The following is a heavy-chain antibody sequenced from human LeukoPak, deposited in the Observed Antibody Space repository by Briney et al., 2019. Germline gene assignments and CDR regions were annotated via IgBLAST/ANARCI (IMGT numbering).Heavy chain of an antibody. D-gene: IGHD3-22*01. CDR3: ARDLSPPEITMIGMDV. V-gene: IGHV3-33*08. CDR2: IWYDGSNK. Sequence: HPGGSLRLSCAASGFTFSSYAMHWVRQAPGKGLEWVAVIWYDGSNKYYADSVKGRFTISRDNSKNTLYLQMNSLRAEDTAVYYCARDLSPPEITMIGMDVWGQGTTVTVSS. CDR1: GFTFSSYA. J-gene: IGHJ6*02.